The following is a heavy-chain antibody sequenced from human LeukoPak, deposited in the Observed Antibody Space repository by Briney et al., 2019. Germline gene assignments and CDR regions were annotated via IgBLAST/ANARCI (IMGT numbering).Heavy chain of an antibody. Sequence: SETLSLACTVSGGSISSGSYYWGWIRQPPGKGLEWIGSIYYSGSTYYNPSLKSRVTISVDTSKNQFSLKLTSVTAADTAVYYCARSSGGYRYGQRDYWGQGTLVTVSS. V-gene: IGHV4-39*07. CDR3: ARSSGGYRYGQRDY. CDR1: GGSISSGSYY. D-gene: IGHD5-18*01. J-gene: IGHJ4*02. CDR2: IYYSGST.